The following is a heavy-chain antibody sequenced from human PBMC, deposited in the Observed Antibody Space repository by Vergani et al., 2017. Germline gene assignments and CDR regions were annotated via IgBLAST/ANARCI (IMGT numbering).Heavy chain of an antibody. J-gene: IGHJ1*01. CDR3: VTSHPRYCSSTSCYGAVYFQH. Sequence: VQLQQWGAGLLKPSETLSLTCAVHGGSFSGYYWSWIRQPPGKGLEWIGEINHSGSTNYNPSLKSRVTISVDTSKNQFSLKLSSVTAADTAVYYCVTSHPRYCSSTSCYGAVYFQHWGQGTLVTVSS. CDR2: INHSGST. V-gene: IGHV4-34*01. D-gene: IGHD2-2*01. CDR1: GGSFSGYY.